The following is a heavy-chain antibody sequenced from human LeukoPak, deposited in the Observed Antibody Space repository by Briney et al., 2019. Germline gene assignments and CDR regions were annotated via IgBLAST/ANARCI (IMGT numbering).Heavy chain of an antibody. CDR3: ARGGKRWLHPAHAFDI. CDR1: GGSINSINYY. V-gene: IGHV4-61*02. D-gene: IGHD5-24*01. Sequence: SETLSLTCTVSGGSINSINYYWSWIRQPAGKGLEWIGRIYTSGSTNYNPSLKSRVTISVDTSKNQFSLKLSSVTAADTAVYYCARGGKRWLHPAHAFDIWGQGTMVTVSS. CDR2: IYTSGST. J-gene: IGHJ3*02.